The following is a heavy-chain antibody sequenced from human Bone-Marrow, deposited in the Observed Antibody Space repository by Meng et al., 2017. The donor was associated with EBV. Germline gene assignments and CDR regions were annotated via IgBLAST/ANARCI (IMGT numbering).Heavy chain of an antibody. CDR1: GDSINSGGYY. CDR2: IFFRGET. J-gene: IGHJ5*02. CDR3: ARAGGSFTVDP. V-gene: IGHV4-30-4*08. Sequence: QESGPGLVKPSQTLSLTFAATGDSINSGGYYWSWIRQAPGKGLEWIGYIFFRGETYYTSSFRSRTTISLDTSKNQFSLKLTSVTAADTAVYYCARAGGSFTVDPWGQGALVTVSS. D-gene: IGHD1-26*01.